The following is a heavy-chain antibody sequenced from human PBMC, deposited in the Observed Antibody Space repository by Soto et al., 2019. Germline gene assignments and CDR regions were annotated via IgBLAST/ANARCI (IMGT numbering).Heavy chain of an antibody. CDR1: GYTFSTYA. D-gene: IGHD1-1*01. Sequence: GASVKVSCKASGYTFSTYAMHWVRQAPGQSLEWMGLLNGGTGQTRYSQKFQDRVIITRDTSASTGYMELSSLTSEDTAVYYCARGKGMEENYFYYGLDIWGQGTTVTVSS. J-gene: IGHJ6*02. V-gene: IGHV1-3*01. CDR3: ARGKGMEENYFYYGLDI. CDR2: LNGGTGQT.